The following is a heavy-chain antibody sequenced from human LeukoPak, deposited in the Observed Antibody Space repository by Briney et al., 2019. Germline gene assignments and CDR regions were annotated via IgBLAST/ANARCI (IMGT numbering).Heavy chain of an antibody. V-gene: IGHV4-59*01. D-gene: IGHD5-12*01. CDR2: IYYSGST. Sequence: SETLSLTCTVSGGSISSYYWSWIRQPPGKGLEWVGYIYYSGSTNYNPSLKSRVTISVDTSKNQFSLKLSSVTAADTAVYYCARDHIVATMRNYYYYYGMDVWGQGTTVTVSS. CDR3: ARDHIVATMRNYYYYYGMDV. CDR1: GGSISSYY. J-gene: IGHJ6*02.